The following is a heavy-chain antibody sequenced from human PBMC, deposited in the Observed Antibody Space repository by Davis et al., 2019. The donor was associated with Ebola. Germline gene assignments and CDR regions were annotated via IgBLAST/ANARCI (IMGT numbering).Heavy chain of an antibody. D-gene: IGHD3-22*01. Sequence: GGSLRLSCAASGFTFSSYGMHWVRPAPGKGLEWVAVIWYDGSNKYYADSVKGRFTISRDNSKNTLYLQMSDLSADDTAVYYCAKDDHYDLDYWGQGTLVTVSS. CDR2: IWYDGSNK. V-gene: IGHV3-30*02. CDR3: AKDDHYDLDY. J-gene: IGHJ4*02. CDR1: GFTFSSYG.